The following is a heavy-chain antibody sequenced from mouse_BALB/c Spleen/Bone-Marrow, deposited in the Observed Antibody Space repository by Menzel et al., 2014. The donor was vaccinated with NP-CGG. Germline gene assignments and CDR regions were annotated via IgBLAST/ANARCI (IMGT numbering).Heavy chain of an antibody. Sequence: EVQLQQSGPELMKPGASVKISCKAGYSSTSYYIHWVKQNHGKSLEWIGYIDPFNGVTIYNQKFKGKATLTADKSSSTAYMHLSSLTSEDSAVYYCARRVITTGPGFAYWGQGTLVTVSA. J-gene: IGHJ3*01. CDR2: IDPFNGVT. CDR3: ARRVITTGPGFAY. V-gene: IGHV1-31*01. CDR1: YSSTSYY. D-gene: IGHD2-4*01.